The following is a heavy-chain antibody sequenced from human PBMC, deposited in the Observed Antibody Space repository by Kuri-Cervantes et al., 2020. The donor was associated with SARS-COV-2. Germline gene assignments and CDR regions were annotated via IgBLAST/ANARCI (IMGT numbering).Heavy chain of an antibody. J-gene: IGHJ3*02. Sequence: GSLRLSCTVSGGSISSYYWSWIRQPAGKGLEWIGRIYTSGSTNYNPSLKSRVTMSVDTSKNQFSLKLSSVTAADTAVCYCARHTIFGAHDAFDIWGQGTMVTVSS. CDR2: IYTSGST. CDR3: ARHTIFGAHDAFDI. D-gene: IGHD3-3*01. CDR1: GGSISSYY. V-gene: IGHV4-4*07.